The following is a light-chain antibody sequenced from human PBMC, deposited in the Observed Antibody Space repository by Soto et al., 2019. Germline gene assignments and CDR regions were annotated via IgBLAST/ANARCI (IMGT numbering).Light chain of an antibody. Sequence: QSVLTQPPSVSGAPGQRVTISCTGSSSNIGAGFDVHWYHQIAGTAPKLLSYRDNQRPSGVPDRFSGSKSGTSASLAISGLRSEDEADYYCAVWDDSLNLVFGGGTKLTVL. CDR3: AVWDDSLNLV. J-gene: IGLJ2*01. CDR2: RDN. V-gene: IGLV1-47*01. CDR1: SSNIGAGFD.